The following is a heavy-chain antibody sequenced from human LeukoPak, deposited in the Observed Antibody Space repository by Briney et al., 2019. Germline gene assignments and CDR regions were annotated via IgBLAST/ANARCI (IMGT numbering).Heavy chain of an antibody. J-gene: IGHJ4*02. CDR1: GGSLSSYY. CDR3: ARDRTGGSYN. D-gene: IGHD1-1*01. Sequence: PSETLSLTCTVSGGSLSSYYWSWIRQPPGKGLEWIGYIYSRGLTRGSTNYNPSLKSRVTISVDTSKNQFSLKLSSVTAADTAVYYCARDRTGGSYNWGQGTLVTVSS. V-gene: IGHV4-59*01. CDR2: IYSRGLTRGST.